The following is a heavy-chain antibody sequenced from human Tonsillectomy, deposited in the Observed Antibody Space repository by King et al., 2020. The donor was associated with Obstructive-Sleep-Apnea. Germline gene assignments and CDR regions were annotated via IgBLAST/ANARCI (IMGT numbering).Heavy chain of an antibody. Sequence: VQLVESGGGLVQPGGSLRLSCVASGFTFSDHYMDWVRQAPGKGLEWVGRIGSKPNSFTPEYAASVRDRFTSSRDDSRNLLYLQMSSLNTDDAAGYHCARERYCGSGSCYFDAFDLWGEGTMVPVPS. J-gene: IGHJ3*01. CDR1: GFTFSDHY. D-gene: IGHD2-15*01. CDR3: ARERYCGSGSCYFDAFDL. V-gene: IGHV3-72*01. CDR2: IGSKPNSFTP.